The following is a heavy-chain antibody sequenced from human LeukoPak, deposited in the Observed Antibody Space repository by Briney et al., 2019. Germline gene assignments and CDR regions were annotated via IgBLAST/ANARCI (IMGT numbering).Heavy chain of an antibody. CDR3: AKHSRNGYYRGYFDY. CDR1: GVTLSSFA. Sequence: GGSLRLSCAAPGVTLSSFAMSWVRQAPGKRLEWVSGISGSGGNTYYSDSVKGRFTISRDNSKNTLHVQMNSLRAEDTAVYYCAKHSRNGYYRGYFDYGGQGILVTVSS. V-gene: IGHV3-23*01. CDR2: ISGSGGNT. D-gene: IGHD3-3*01. J-gene: IGHJ4*02.